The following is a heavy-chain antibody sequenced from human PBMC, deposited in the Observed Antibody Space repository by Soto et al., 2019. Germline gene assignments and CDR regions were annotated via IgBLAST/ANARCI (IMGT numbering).Heavy chain of an antibody. V-gene: IGHV1-3*04. CDR3: ARQNRIGLWDL. CDR1: PGYTLTA. Sequence: VASVKVSCKASPGYTLTALHWVRQAPGQRLEWMGWLVTGNGETKYSQKFQGRVTFAWDTSASTAYLELSSLKSEDTALYYCARQNRIGLWDLWGQGTLVTV. J-gene: IGHJ5*02. CDR2: LVTGNGET. D-gene: IGHD2-15*01.